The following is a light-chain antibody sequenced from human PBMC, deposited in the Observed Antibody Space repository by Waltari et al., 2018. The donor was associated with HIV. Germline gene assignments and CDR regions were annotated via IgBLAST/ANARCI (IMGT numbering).Light chain of an antibody. CDR3: CSYAGSSTYV. Sequence: QSALTQPRSVSGSPGHSVTISCTGTSSDVGGYNYVSWYQQHPGKAPKLMIYDVSKRPSGVPDRFSGSKSGNTASLTISGLQAEDEADYYCCSYAGSSTYVFGTGTKVTVL. J-gene: IGLJ1*01. CDR1: SSDVGGYNY. CDR2: DVS. V-gene: IGLV2-11*01.